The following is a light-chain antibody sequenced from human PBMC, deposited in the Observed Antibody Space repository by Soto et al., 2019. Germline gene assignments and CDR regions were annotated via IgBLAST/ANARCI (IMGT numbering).Light chain of an antibody. J-gene: IGKJ4*01. V-gene: IGKV1-39*01. Sequence: DLQMTQSPSSLSASVGDRVTISCRASQSISNSLNWYQQKPGNAPKLLIYAASSLQSGVPSRFSGSGSGTDFTLTISSLQPADFATYYCQQTNITPLTFGGGTKVEIK. CDR2: AAS. CDR3: QQTNITPLT. CDR1: QSISNS.